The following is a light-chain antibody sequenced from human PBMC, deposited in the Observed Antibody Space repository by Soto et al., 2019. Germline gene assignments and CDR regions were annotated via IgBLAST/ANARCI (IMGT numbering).Light chain of an antibody. CDR1: QSTSSW. V-gene: IGKV1-5*03. J-gene: IGKJ4*01. CDR2: RAS. CDR3: QQYTSNSLLN. Sequence: IQMTQSPSTLSASVGDRVPITCRASQSTSSWVAWSQPKPGKAPKLLIYRASTLENGVPSKFSGSGSGTEFTLTISRLQSDDFATNYCQQYTSNSLLNFGGGTMVDIK.